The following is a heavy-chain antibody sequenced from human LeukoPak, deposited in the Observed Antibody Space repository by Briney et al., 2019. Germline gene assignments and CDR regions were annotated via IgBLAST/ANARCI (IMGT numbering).Heavy chain of an antibody. V-gene: IGHV4-34*01. D-gene: IGHD6-19*01. Sequence: SETLSLTCAVYGGPFSGYYWSWIRQPPGKGLEWIGEINHSGSTNYNPSLKSRVTISVDTSKNQFSLKLSSVTAADTAVYYCARKEQWLPHDAFDIWGQGTMVTVSS. CDR1: GGPFSGYY. CDR3: ARKEQWLPHDAFDI. CDR2: INHSGST. J-gene: IGHJ3*02.